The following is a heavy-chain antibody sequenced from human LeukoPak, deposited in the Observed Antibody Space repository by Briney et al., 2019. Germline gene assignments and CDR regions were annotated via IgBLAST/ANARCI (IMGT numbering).Heavy chain of an antibody. Sequence: ASVKVSCKASGGTFSSYAISWVRQAPGQGLEWMGGIIPIFGTANYAQKFLGRVTITADKSTSTAYMELSSLRSEDTAVYYCARKIAGFLDYWGQGTLVTVSS. CDR1: GGTFSSYA. D-gene: IGHD6-13*01. CDR3: ARKIAGFLDY. V-gene: IGHV1-69*06. CDR2: IIPIFGTA. J-gene: IGHJ4*02.